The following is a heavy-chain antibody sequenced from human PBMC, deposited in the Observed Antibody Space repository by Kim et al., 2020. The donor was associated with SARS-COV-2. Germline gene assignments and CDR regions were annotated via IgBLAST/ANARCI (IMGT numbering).Heavy chain of an antibody. CDR1: GYTFTSYA. Sequence: ASVKVSCKASGYTFTSYAMHWVRQAPGQRLEWMGWINAGNGNTKYSQKFQGRVTITRDTSASTAYMELSSLRSEDTAVYYCARDFTYSSGYSVWFDPWGQEPWSPSPQ. D-gene: IGHD6-19*01. CDR3: ARDFTYSSGYSVWFDP. V-gene: IGHV1-3*01. CDR2: INAGNGNT. J-gene: IGHJ5*02.